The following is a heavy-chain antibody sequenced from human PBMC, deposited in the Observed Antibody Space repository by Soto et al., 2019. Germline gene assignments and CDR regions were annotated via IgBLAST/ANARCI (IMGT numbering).Heavy chain of an antibody. J-gene: IGHJ4*02. D-gene: IGHD2-21*01. V-gene: IGHV1-46*03. CDR1: GYTFTSYD. Sequence: QVQLVQSGAEVKKPGASVKVSCKASGYTFTSYDMHWVRQAPGQGLAWMGIINPSGGSTSYAQKFRGRVTMTRDTSPGRVYMKRRSLISEDTAVYYWPGGVEMATIRGEYSLDYGGQGTLVAV. CDR2: INPSGGST. CDR3: PGGVEMATIRGEYSLDY.